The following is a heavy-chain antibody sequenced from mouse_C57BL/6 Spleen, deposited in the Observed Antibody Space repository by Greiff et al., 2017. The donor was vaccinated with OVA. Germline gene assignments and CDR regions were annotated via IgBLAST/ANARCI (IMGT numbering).Heavy chain of an antibody. CDR2: IHPSDSDT. Sequence: VKLQESGAELVKPGASVKVSCKASGYTFTSYWMHWVKQRPGQGLEWIGRIHPSDSDTNYNQKFKGKATLTVDKSSSTAYMQLSSLTSEDSAVYYCAITDAWFAYWGQGTLGTVSA. CDR3: AITDAWFAY. CDR1: GYTFTSYW. V-gene: IGHV1-74*01. J-gene: IGHJ3*01.